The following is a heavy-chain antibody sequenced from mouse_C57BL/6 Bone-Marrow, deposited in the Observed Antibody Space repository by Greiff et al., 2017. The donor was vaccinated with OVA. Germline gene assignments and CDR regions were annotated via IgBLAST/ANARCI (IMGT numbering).Heavy chain of an antibody. CDR3: ARWHWDNY. D-gene: IGHD4-1*01. CDR1: GYTFTSYT. Sequence: VKLVESGAELARPGASVKMSCKASGYTFTSYTMHWVKQRPGQGLEWIGYINPSSGYTKYNQKFKDKATLTADKSSSTAYMQLSSLTSEDSAVYYCARWHWDNYWGQGTTLTVSS. J-gene: IGHJ2*01. V-gene: IGHV1-4*01. CDR2: INPSSGYT.